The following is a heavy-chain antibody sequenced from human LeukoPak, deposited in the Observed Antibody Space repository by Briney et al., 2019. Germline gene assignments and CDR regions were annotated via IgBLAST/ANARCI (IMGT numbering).Heavy chain of an antibody. J-gene: IGHJ4*02. CDR2: ISFVGST. CDR1: GFTFSIYA. D-gene: IGHD6-13*01. CDR3: AKKALAVGGIGNYFDY. V-gene: IGHV3-23*01. Sequence: PGGSLRLSCAASGFTFSIYAMNWVRQAPGKGLEWVSAISFVGSTYYADSVKGRFTISRDNSKNTLYLQMDSLRAEDTAVYYCAKKALAVGGIGNYFDYWGQGTLATVSS.